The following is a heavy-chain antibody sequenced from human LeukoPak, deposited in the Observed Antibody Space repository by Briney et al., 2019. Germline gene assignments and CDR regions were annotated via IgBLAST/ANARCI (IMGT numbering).Heavy chain of an antibody. CDR1: GFTFSSYW. D-gene: IGHD2-2*01. CDR2: IKQEGSEK. J-gene: IGHJ4*02. V-gene: IGHV3-7*01. CDR3: ARKGPAAIDY. Sequence: GALRLSCAASGFTFSSYWMSWVRQAPGKGLERVANIKQEGSEKYYVDSVKGRVTISRDNAKNSLYLQMNSLRAEDTAVYYCARKGPAAIDYWGQGTLVTVSS.